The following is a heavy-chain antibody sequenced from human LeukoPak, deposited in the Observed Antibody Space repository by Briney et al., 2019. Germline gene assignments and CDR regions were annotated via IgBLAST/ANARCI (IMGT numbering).Heavy chain of an antibody. D-gene: IGHD2-15*01. CDR1: GGSVSTSSYY. V-gene: IGHV4-39*07. J-gene: IGHJ4*02. Sequence: SETLSLACTVSGGSVSTSSYYWGWIRQPPGKGLEWIGRIYSSGYTYYNPSLKSRATISVDTSKNQFSLKLTSVTAADTAVYYCAGSDLTQDYWDYWGQGTLVTVSS. CDR2: IYSSGYT. CDR3: AGSDLTQDYWDY.